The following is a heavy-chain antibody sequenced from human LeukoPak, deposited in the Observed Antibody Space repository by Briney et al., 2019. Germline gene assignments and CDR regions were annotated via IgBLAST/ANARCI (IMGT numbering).Heavy chain of an antibody. D-gene: IGHD2-2*01. J-gene: IGHJ6*02. Sequence: GASVKVSCKASGGTFSSYAISWVRQAPGQGLEWMGGIIPIFGTANYAQKFQGRVTITADESTSTAYMELSSLRSEDTAVYYCARGAPFCSSTSCRDYYYGMDVWGQGTTVTVPS. V-gene: IGHV1-69*13. CDR1: GGTFSSYA. CDR3: ARGAPFCSSTSCRDYYYGMDV. CDR2: IIPIFGTA.